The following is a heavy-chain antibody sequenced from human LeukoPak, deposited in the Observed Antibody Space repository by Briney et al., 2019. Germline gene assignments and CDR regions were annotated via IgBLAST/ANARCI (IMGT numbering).Heavy chain of an antibody. CDR1: GFTFSSYG. CDR2: VRYDGSNK. D-gene: IGHD3-22*01. V-gene: IGHV3-30*02. Sequence: SGGSLRLSCAASGFTFSSYGMHWVRQAPGRGLEWVAFVRYDGSNKYYADSVKGRFTISRDNSKNTLYLQMNSLRAEDTAVYYCAKDYYDSSGYPNWFDPWGQGTLVTVSS. J-gene: IGHJ5*02. CDR3: AKDYYDSSGYPNWFDP.